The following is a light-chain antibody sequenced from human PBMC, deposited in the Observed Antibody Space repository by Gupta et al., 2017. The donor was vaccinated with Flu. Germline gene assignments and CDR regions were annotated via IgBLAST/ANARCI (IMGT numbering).Light chain of an antibody. CDR1: SSNIGNNY. J-gene: IGLJ3*02. CDR3: GTWDSSLSAWV. V-gene: IGLV1-51*01. CDR2: DNN. Sequence: QSVLTQPPSVSAAPRQRVTFCCSGSSSNIGNNYVSWYQQLPGTAPKLLIYDNNKRPSGIPDRFSGSRSGTSATLGITGLQTGDEADYYCGTWDSSLSAWVFGGGTKLTVL.